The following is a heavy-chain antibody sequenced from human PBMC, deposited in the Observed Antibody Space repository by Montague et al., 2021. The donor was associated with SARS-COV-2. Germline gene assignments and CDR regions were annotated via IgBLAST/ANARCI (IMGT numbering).Heavy chain of an antibody. CDR1: GDSISSYY. V-gene: IGHV4-59*08. CDR2: IFYNGDT. Sequence: SETLSLTCAVSGDSISSYYWSWIRQPPGKGLEWIGYIFYNGDTNYNPSLKSRVTISVDTSKNQFSLKLSSVTAADTAVYYCATHRQHHDHWGQGTMVAVSS. CDR3: ATHRQHHDH. J-gene: IGHJ4*02. D-gene: IGHD6-13*01.